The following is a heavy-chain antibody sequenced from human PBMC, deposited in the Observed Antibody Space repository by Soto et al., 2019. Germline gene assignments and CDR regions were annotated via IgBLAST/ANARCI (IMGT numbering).Heavy chain of an antibody. Sequence: WLRRPCAPAGFTFSDYYMSWIRQAPGKGLEWVSYTSSSSNTIYYADSVKGRFSIARDNTKNTLCLQMNRLRPDHTAVYCCASARSAYDPFDRWGQGTLVTVS. CDR3: ASARSAYDPFDR. J-gene: IGHJ4*02. CDR2: TSSSSNTI. V-gene: IGHV3-11*01. CDR1: GFTFSDYY. D-gene: IGHD5-12*01.